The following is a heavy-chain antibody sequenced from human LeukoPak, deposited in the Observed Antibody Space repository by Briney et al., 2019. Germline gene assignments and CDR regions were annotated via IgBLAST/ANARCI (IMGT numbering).Heavy chain of an antibody. CDR3: AKEEAYYYDSSGYHYRMLDY. CDR2: IRYDGGNK. D-gene: IGHD3-22*01. J-gene: IGHJ4*02. V-gene: IGHV3-30*02. Sequence: GGSLRLSCAASGFTFSSYGMHWVRQAPGKGLEWVAFIRYDGGNKYYADSVKGRFTISRDNSKNTLYLQMNSLRAEDTAVYYCAKEEAYYYDSSGYHYRMLDYWGQGTLVTVSS. CDR1: GFTFSSYG.